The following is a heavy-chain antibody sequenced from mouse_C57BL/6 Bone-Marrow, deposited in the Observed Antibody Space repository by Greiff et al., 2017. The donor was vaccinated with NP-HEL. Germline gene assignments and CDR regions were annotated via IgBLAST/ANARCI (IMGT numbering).Heavy chain of an antibody. Sequence: VQLQQSGAELVRPGASVKLSCTASGFNIKDYYMHWVKQRPEQGLEWIGRIDPEDGDTEYAPQFQGKATMTADTSSNTAYLQLSSLTSEDTAVYYCTRDYGSLFAYWGQGTLVTVSA. CDR3: TRDYGSLFAY. D-gene: IGHD1-1*01. V-gene: IGHV14-1*01. CDR2: IDPEDGDT. J-gene: IGHJ3*01. CDR1: GFNIKDYY.